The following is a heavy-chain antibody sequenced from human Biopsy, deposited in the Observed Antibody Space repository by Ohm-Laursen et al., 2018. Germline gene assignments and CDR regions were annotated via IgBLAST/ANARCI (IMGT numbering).Heavy chain of an antibody. CDR2: LSYDGSIK. D-gene: IGHD3-16*01. V-gene: IGHV3-30*18. CDR3: VKERFNYPPVGGYGVDV. CDR1: GFSFNNYG. J-gene: IGHJ6*02. Sequence: RSLRLSCAASGFSFNNYGMHWVRQGPGKGLEWVALLSYDGSIKYYADSVKGRFASSRDNSKNTVHLQMNSLRVDDTAVYYCVKERFNYPPVGGYGVDVWGQGTTVTVSS.